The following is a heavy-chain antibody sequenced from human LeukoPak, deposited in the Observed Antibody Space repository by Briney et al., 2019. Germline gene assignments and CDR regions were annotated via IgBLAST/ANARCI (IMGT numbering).Heavy chain of an antibody. CDR1: GFIFSTYA. CDR2: ISDDGSSE. V-gene: IGHV3-30*04. J-gene: IGHJ6*03. D-gene: IGHD2-2*03. Sequence: PGGSLRLSCAASGFIFSTYAMNWVRQAPGKGLEWVALISDDGSSEYYADSVKGRFTISSDSSKNTLDLQMNSLRAEDTAVYYCARDPGYDTDTTGDYMDVWGKGTTVTVSS. CDR3: ARDPGYDTDTTGDYMDV.